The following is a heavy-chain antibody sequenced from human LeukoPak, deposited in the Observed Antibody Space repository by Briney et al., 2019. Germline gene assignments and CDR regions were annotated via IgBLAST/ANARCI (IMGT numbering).Heavy chain of an antibody. CDR1: GGSISRGGYY. J-gene: IGHJ4*02. V-gene: IGHV4-31*03. CDR2: IFYSGST. D-gene: IGHD5-18*01. CDR3: ARSAPEYGFRGYSYGLPAFDY. Sequence: PSQTLSLTCTVSGGSISRGGYYWSWIRQHPGKGLEWIGYIFYSGSTYYNPSLKSRVTISVDTSKNQFSLKLSSVTAADTAVYYCARSAPEYGFRGYSYGLPAFDYWGQGTLVTVSS.